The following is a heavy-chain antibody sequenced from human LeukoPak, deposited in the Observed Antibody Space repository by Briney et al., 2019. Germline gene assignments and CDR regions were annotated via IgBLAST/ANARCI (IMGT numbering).Heavy chain of an antibody. V-gene: IGHV3-33*01. CDR1: AFTFSSYG. CDR2: ICYDGSNK. J-gene: IGHJ4*02. CDR3: ARDRGTWYFDF. D-gene: IGHD3/OR15-3a*01. Sequence: GGSLRLSCAASAFTFSSYGMHWVRQAPGKGLEWVAVICYDGSNKYYADSVEGRFTISRDNSKNTLFLQMNSLRAEDTAVYYCARDRGTWYFDFWGQGTLVTVSS.